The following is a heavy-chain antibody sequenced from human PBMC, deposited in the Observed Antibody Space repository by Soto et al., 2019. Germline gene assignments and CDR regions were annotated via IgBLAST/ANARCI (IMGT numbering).Heavy chain of an antibody. J-gene: IGHJ4*02. CDR3: ARELTMIVDN. CDR1: GYTFTSYD. CDR2: MNPNSGNT. V-gene: IGHV1-8*01. D-gene: IGHD3-22*01. Sequence: QVQLVQSGAEVKKPGASVKVSCKASGYTFTSYDVNWVRQATGQGLEWMGWMNPNSGNTGYAQKFQGRVTMTRNTAISTAYMERSSLGSQATAVYYCARELTMIVDNWGQGTRVAVSS.